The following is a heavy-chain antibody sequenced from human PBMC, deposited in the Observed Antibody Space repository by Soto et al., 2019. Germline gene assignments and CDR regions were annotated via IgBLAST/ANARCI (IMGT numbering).Heavy chain of an antibody. D-gene: IGHD4-17*01. Sequence: QITLKESGPTLVKPTQTITLTCTFSGFSLTTSGVGVGWIRQPPGKDLDWLALIYWDDDKRYSPSLKSRLTITKDTSKNQVVLSMINMDPVDTATYFCAPRRERSDYGDCHWLVPWGQGTLVTVSS. CDR1: GFSLTTSGVG. V-gene: IGHV2-5*02. CDR2: IYWDDDK. CDR3: APRRERSDYGDCHWLVP. J-gene: IGHJ5*02.